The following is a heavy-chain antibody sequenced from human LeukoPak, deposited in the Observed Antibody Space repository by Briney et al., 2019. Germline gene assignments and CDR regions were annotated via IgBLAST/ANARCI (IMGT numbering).Heavy chain of an antibody. D-gene: IGHD6-19*01. V-gene: IGHV3-33*01. J-gene: IGHJ4*02. CDR1: GFSFNNYG. Sequence: GGSLRLSCVASGFSFNNYGFHWVRQAPGKGLEWVADIYYDGSTKYYGDSVKGRFTISRDNSENTLYLQMNSLRAEDTAVYYCATDSSGGGWRYFDYWGQGTLVTVSS. CDR3: ATDSSGGGWRYFDY. CDR2: IYYDGSTK.